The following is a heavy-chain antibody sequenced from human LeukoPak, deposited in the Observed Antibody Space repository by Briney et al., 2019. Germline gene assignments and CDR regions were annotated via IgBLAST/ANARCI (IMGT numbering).Heavy chain of an antibody. CDR1: GFTFSSYA. D-gene: IGHD2-15*01. Sequence: GGSLRLSCAASGFTFSSYAMHWVRQAPGKGLEWVAVISYDGSNKYYADSVKGRFTISRDNPKNTLYLQMNSLRAEDTAVYYCARGSDVVVAAIWSWFDPWGQGTLVTVSS. V-gene: IGHV3-30-3*01. CDR2: ISYDGSNK. J-gene: IGHJ5*02. CDR3: ARGSDVVVAAIWSWFDP.